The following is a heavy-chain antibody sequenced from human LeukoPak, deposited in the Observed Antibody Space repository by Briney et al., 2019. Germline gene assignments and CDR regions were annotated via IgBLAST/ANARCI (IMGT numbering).Heavy chain of an antibody. D-gene: IGHD2-8*01. CDR1: GFTFSDYS. CDR2: ISSSSSYI. V-gene: IGHV3-21*01. J-gene: IGHJ4*02. CDR3: VRYCTNGVCYTGH. Sequence: PGGSLRLSCAASGFTFSDYSMNWVRQAPGKGLEWVSCISSSSSYIKYADSVKGRFTISRDNAKNSLYLQMNSLRAEDTAVYYCVRYCTNGVCYTGHWGQGTLVTVSS.